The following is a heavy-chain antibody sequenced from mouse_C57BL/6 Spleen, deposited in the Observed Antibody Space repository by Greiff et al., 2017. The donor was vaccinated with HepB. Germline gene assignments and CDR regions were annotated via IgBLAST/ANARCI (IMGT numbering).Heavy chain of an antibody. J-gene: IGHJ4*01. V-gene: IGHV1-52*01. D-gene: IGHD2-5*01. CDR3: ARRGYSNYVDYAMDY. CDR2: IDPSDSET. Sequence: QVHVKQPGAELVRPGSSVKLSCKASGYTFTSYWMHWVKQRPIQGLEWIGNIDPSDSETHYNQKFKDKATLTVDKSSSTAYMQLSSLTSEDSAVYYCARRGYSNYVDYAMDYWGQGTSVTVSS. CDR1: GYTFTSYW.